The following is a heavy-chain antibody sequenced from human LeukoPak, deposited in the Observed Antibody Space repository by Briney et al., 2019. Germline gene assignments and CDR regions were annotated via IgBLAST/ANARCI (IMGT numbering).Heavy chain of an antibody. CDR3: AKDTYYYGSGSYSYFDY. V-gene: IGHV3-30*18. CDR1: GFTFSSYG. Sequence: GGSLRLSCAASGFTFSSYGMHWVRQAPGKGLEWVAVISYDGSNKYYADSVKGRFTISRDNFKNTLYLQMNSLRAEDTAVYYCAKDTYYYGSGSYSYFDYWGQGTLVTVSS. J-gene: IGHJ4*02. D-gene: IGHD3-10*01. CDR2: ISYDGSNK.